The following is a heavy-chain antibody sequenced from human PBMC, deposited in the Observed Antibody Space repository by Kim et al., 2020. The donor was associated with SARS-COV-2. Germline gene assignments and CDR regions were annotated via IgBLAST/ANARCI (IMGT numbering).Heavy chain of an antibody. CDR3: AKGSRPLWFGELFSYYFDY. V-gene: IGHV3-23*03. CDR1: GFTFSSYA. Sequence: GGSLRLSCAASGFTFSSYAMSWVRQAPGKGLEWVSVIYSGGSSTYYADSVKGRFTISRDNSKNTLYLQMNSLRAEDTAVYYCAKGSRPLWFGELFSYYFDYWGQGTLVTVSS. D-gene: IGHD3-10*01. J-gene: IGHJ4*02. CDR2: IYSGGSST.